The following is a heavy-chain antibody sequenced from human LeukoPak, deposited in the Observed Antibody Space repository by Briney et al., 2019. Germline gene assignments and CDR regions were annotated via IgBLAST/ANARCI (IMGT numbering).Heavy chain of an antibody. CDR2: IKEDGSEK. J-gene: IGHJ4*02. CDR1: GFTFRSYW. D-gene: IGHD3-10*01. V-gene: IGHV3-7*01. Sequence: GGSLRLSCAASGFTFRSYWMSWVRQAPGKGLEWVANIKEDGSEKYYVDSVKGRFTISRDDAKNSLYLQMNSLRAEDTAVYYCAREVRGAAFDYGGQGTLVTVSS. CDR3: AREVRGAAFDY.